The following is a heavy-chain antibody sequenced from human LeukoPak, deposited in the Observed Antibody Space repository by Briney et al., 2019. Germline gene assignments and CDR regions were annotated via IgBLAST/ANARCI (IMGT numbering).Heavy chain of an antibody. CDR3: ARSDSSGYYHPSGGLMDV. V-gene: IGHV1-2*02. CDR2: INPNSGGT. Sequence: ASVKVSCKASGYTFTSYYMHWVRQAPGQGLEWMGWINPNSGGTNYAQKFQGRVTMTRDTSISTAYMELSRLRSDDTAVYYCARSDSSGYYHPSGGLMDVWGKGTTVTISS. D-gene: IGHD3-22*01. J-gene: IGHJ6*03. CDR1: GYTFTSYY.